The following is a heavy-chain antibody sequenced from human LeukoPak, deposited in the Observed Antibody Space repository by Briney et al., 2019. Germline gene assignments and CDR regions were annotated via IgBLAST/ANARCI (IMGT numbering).Heavy chain of an antibody. CDR3: ARGSSGAPSPFDY. J-gene: IGHJ4*02. V-gene: IGHV1-69*05. Sequence: GASVKVSCKASGGTFSSYAISWVRQAPGQGLEWMGGIIPIFGTANYAQKFQGRVTITTDESTSTAYMELSSLRSEDTAVYYCARGSSGAPSPFDYWGQGTLVTVSS. CDR2: IIPIFGTA. D-gene: IGHD6-6*01. CDR1: GGTFSSYA.